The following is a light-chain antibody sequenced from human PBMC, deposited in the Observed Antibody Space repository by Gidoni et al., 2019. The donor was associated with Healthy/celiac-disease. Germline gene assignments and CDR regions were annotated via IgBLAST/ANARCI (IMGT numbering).Light chain of an antibody. CDR3: QQYNNWPPIT. V-gene: IGKV3-15*01. CDR2: SAS. J-gene: IGKJ5*01. Sequence: EIVLTQSPATLSVSPGERATLSCGASQSVSSNLGWYQQKPSQAPSLLIYSASTRASGIPARFSVSGSGTEFTLTISSLQSEDVAVDYCQQYNNWPPITFXXXTRLEIK. CDR1: QSVSSN.